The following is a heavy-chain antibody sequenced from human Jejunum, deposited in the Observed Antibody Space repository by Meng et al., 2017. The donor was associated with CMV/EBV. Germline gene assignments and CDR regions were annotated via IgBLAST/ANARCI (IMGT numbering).Heavy chain of an antibody. J-gene: IGHJ6*02. V-gene: IGHV3-21*01. Sequence: YSMNLGRQAAGKGLECVSSISSSSSVRYYADSVKGRFTISRDNAKTSLYLQMNSLRAEDTAVYYCARVGHYYDFWSGFLVGAMDVWGQGTTVTVSS. CDR1: YS. CDR2: ISSSSSVR. D-gene: IGHD3-3*01. CDR3: ARVGHYYDFWSGFLVGAMDV.